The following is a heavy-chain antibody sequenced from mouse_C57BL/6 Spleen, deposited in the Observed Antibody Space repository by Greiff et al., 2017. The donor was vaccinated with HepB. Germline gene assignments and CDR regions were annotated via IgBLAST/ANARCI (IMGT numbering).Heavy chain of an antibody. J-gene: IGHJ2*01. V-gene: IGHV1-69*01. CDR2: IDPSDSYT. CDR1: GYTFTSYW. CDR3: ARGVSVYGNYVDY. Sequence: QVQLQQPGAELVMPGASVQLSCKASGYTFTSYWMHWVKQRPGQGLEWIGEIDPSDSYTNYNQKFKGKSTLTVDKSSSTAYMQLSSLTSEDSAVYYCARGVSVYGNYVDYWGQGTTLTVSS. D-gene: IGHD2-1*01.